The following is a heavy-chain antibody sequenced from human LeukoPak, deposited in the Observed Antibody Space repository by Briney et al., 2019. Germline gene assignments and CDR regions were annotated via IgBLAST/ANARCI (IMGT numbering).Heavy chain of an antibody. Sequence: GGSLRLSCAASGFTFSLYAMNWVRQAPGKGLEWVSYIDSGSDDRRFADSVRGRFTISRDNAKNSLYLQMSSLRPEDSGVYYCARDTYPPQLIDYWGQGTLVTVSS. D-gene: IGHD5-18*01. CDR1: GFTFSLYA. V-gene: IGHV3-21*05. J-gene: IGHJ4*02. CDR3: ARDTYPPQLIDY. CDR2: IDSGSDDR.